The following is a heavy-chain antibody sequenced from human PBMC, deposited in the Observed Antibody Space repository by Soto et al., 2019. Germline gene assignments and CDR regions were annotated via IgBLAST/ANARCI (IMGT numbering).Heavy chain of an antibody. CDR2: IDGDEDSTT. CDR3: VRDSHGDY. Sequence: EVQLVESGGGLVQPGGSLRLSCAASGFNFNSYWMHWVRHAPGKGLEWVSRIDGDEDSTTNYADSVNGRFTISRDNVKNTLYLEMNSLRAEDTAVYYCVRDSHGDYWGQGTLVTVSS. J-gene: IGHJ4*02. CDR1: GFNFNSYW. V-gene: IGHV3-74*01.